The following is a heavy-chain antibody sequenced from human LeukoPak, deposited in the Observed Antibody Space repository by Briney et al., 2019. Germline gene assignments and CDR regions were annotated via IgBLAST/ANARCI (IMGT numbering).Heavy chain of an antibody. J-gene: IGHJ5*02. V-gene: IGHV1-24*01. Sequence: ASVKVSCKVSGYTLTELSMHWVRQAPGKGLEWRGGFDPEDGETIYAQKFQGRVTMTEDTSTDTAYMELSSLRSEDTAVYYCATANDCSGGSCYDWFDPWGQGTLVTVSS. CDR1: GYTLTELS. D-gene: IGHD2-15*01. CDR2: FDPEDGET. CDR3: ATANDCSGGSCYDWFDP.